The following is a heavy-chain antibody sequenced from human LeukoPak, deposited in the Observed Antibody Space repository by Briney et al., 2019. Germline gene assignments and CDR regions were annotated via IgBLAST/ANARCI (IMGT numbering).Heavy chain of an antibody. CDR2: VYDSGDT. J-gene: IGHJ2*01. CDR1: GGSMSGHY. Sequence: SESLSLTCIVSGGSMSGHYWNWIRQSPGKPLEWIGYVYDSGDTNYNPALKSRVTISLDTSKNQFSLRLMSVTATDTALYFCARKNFYSNWFFDVWGRGTLVTVSS. D-gene: IGHD2-21*01. V-gene: IGHV4-59*08. CDR3: ARKNFYSNWFFDV.